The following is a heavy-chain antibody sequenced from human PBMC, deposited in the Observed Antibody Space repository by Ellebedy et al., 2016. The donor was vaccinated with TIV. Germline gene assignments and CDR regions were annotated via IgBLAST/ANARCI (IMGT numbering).Heavy chain of an antibody. V-gene: IGHV4-34*01. J-gene: IGHJ4*02. D-gene: IGHD3-16*01. Sequence: MPSETLSLTCGVYNGSFSDHHWSWIRQAPGKGLEWIGQINYNGDTKYDPSFKSRVPISVDTSKNQVSLNLGSVTAADTAVYYCARVRLYFDWGSYSPFDHWGQGTLVTVSS. CDR2: INYNGDT. CDR1: NGSFSDHH. CDR3: ARVRLYFDWGSYSPFDH.